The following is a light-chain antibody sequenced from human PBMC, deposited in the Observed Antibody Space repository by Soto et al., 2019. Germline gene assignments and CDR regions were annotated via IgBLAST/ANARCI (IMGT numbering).Light chain of an antibody. Sequence: DIVMTQSPDSLAVSLGERATINCKSSQSVLYSSNNKNYLAWYQQTPRQPPKLLFYWASTRESGVPDRFSGSGSGTDFTLTISSLQAEDVAVYYCQQYYSSPLTFGGGTKVEIK. V-gene: IGKV4-1*01. J-gene: IGKJ4*01. CDR1: QSVLYSSNNKNY. CDR2: WAS. CDR3: QQYYSSPLT.